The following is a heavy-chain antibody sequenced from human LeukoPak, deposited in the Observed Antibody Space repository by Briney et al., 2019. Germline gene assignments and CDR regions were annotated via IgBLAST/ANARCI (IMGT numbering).Heavy chain of an antibody. CDR2: ISGLSTQI. CDR3: GRAFPPLRTSSAGDL. Sequence: GGPLRLSCSASGFTFSDYDMNWVRQATGKGLEWVSSISGLSTQIYYGDSVKGRFSISRDDAKNSVFLQMNSLGVEDTAIYYCGRAFPPLRTSSAGDLWGQGILVTV. D-gene: IGHD3-16*01. CDR1: GFTFSDYD. J-gene: IGHJ4*02. V-gene: IGHV3-69-1*02.